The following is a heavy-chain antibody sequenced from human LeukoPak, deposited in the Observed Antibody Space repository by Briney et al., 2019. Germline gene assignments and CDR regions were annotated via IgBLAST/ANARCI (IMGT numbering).Heavy chain of an antibody. CDR3: AKWLSGSDDAFDI. V-gene: IGHV3-30*02. J-gene: IGHJ3*02. D-gene: IGHD3-3*01. CDR1: GFTFSSYG. CDR2: IRYDGSNK. Sequence: PGGSLRLSCAASGFTFSSYGMHWVRQAPGKGLEWVAFIRYDGSNKYYADSVKGRFTISRDNSKNTLYLQMNSLRAEDTAVYYCAKWLSGSDDAFDIWGQGTMVTVSS.